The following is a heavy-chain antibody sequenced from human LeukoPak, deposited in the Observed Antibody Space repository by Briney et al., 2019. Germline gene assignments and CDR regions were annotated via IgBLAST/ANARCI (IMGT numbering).Heavy chain of an antibody. CDR3: ARGRDGYNYDYYYGMDV. V-gene: IGHV3-33*01. CDR2: IWYDGSNK. D-gene: IGHD5-24*01. J-gene: IGHJ6*02. CDR1: GFTFSSYG. Sequence: PGGSLRLSCAASGFTFSSYGMHWVRQAPGKGLEGVAVIWYDGSNKYYADSVKGRFTISRDNSKNTLYLQMNSLRAEDTAVYYCARGRDGYNYDYYYGMDVWGQGTTVTVSS.